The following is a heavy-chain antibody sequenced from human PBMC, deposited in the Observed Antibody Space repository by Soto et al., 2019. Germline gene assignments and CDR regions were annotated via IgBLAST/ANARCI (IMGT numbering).Heavy chain of an antibody. CDR2: MNPNSGDT. V-gene: IGHV1-8*01. J-gene: IGHJ6*02. CDR1: GYTFSSYD. Sequence: QVQLVQSGAEVKKPGASVKVSCKASGYTFSSYDINWVRQAPGQGLERMGWMNPNSGDTGYAQKFQGRVTMTRNTSIRTAYMELSSLTSEDTAVYYCARVNYYGSGTYQDFHYYYAIDVWGQGTTVTVSS. D-gene: IGHD3-10*01. CDR3: ARVNYYGSGTYQDFHYYYAIDV.